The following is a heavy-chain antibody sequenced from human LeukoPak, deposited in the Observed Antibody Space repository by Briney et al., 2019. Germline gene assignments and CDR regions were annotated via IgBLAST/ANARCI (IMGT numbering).Heavy chain of an antibody. Sequence: GGSLRLSCAASGFTLSSYGMHWVRQAPGKGLEWVAVIWYDGSNKYYADSVKGRFTISRDNSKNTLYLQMNSLRAEDTAVYYCARDKGTPVANYFDYWGQGTLVTVFS. V-gene: IGHV3-33*01. CDR1: GFTLSSYG. CDR3: ARDKGTPVANYFDY. J-gene: IGHJ4*02. D-gene: IGHD2-15*01. CDR2: IWYDGSNK.